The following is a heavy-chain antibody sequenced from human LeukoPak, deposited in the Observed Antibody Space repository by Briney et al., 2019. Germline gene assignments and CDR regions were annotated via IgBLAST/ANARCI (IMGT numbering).Heavy chain of an antibody. D-gene: IGHD4-17*01. CDR3: TTALTVAFDI. J-gene: IGHJ3*02. CDR1: GFTLSNAW. CDR2: IKSKTDGGTT. Sequence: GGSLRLSCAASGFTLSNAWMSWVRQAPGKGLEWVGRIKSKTDGGTTDYAAPVKSRFTISRDDSKNTLYLQMNSLKTEDTAVYYGTTALTVAFDIWGQGTMVTVSS. V-gene: IGHV3-15*01.